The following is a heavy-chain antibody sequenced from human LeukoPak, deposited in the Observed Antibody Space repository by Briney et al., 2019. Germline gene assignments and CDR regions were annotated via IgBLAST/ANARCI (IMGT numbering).Heavy chain of an antibody. J-gene: IGHJ4*02. D-gene: IGHD3-3*01. CDR2: MSPDGTEK. V-gene: IGHV3-7*01. CDR1: GFTFGNSW. Sequence: PGGSLRLSCAASGFTFGNSWMSWVRQTPEKGLEWVANMSPDGTEKYYVDSVKGRFTISRDNAKNSLYLQMNSLRAEDTAVYYCARSRLMYYDFWSGPFDYWGQGTLVTVSS. CDR3: ARSRLMYYDFWSGPFDY.